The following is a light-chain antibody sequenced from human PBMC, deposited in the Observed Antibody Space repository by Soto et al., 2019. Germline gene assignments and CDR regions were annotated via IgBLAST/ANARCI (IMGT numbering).Light chain of an antibody. CDR1: QSVGGSS. CDR3: QQYNDWPPLT. V-gene: IGKV3-20*01. J-gene: IGKJ1*01. CDR2: DTS. Sequence: ETVLTQSPGTLSLSPGERATVSCRASQSVGGSSLAWYQQRPGQAPRLLIYDTSKRATGIPDRFSGSGSGTDFTLTITRLEPEDFAVYYCQQYNDWPPLTFGQGTKVDIK.